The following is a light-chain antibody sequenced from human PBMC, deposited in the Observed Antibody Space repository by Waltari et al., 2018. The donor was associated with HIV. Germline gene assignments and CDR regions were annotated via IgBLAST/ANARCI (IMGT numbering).Light chain of an antibody. CDR1: QSVGTN. V-gene: IGKV3-15*01. J-gene: IGKJ2*01. CDR2: GAS. Sequence: DIVLTPSPATLSVSPGERATLSCRASQSVGTNLAWYQQKRGQAPRLLIYGASTRATGIPARFGGSGSGTEFTLTISSLQSEDLAVYYCQQYNNWYTFGQGTKLEI. CDR3: QQYNNWYT.